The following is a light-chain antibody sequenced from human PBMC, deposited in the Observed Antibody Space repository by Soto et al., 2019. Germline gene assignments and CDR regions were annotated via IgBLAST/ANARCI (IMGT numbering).Light chain of an antibody. J-gene: IGKJ1*01. Sequence: KTHSPDTQPLCPGERGTLSCRASQSISSWLAWYQQKPGKAPKLLIYDASSLESGVPSRFSGSGSGTEFTLTISSLQPDDFATYYCQQYNGYSRTFGQGTKVDIK. V-gene: IGKV1-5*01. CDR2: DAS. CDR1: QSISSW. CDR3: QQYNGYSRT.